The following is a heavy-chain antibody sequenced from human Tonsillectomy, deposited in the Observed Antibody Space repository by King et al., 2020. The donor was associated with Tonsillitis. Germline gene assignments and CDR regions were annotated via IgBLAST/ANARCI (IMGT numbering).Heavy chain of an antibody. V-gene: IGHV4-59*01. D-gene: IGHD2-8*02. CDR1: GGSISSYY. CDR3: ARDLRAPSLVGYYYYGMDV. Sequence: QLQESGPGLVKPSETLSLTCTVSGGSISSYYWSWIRQPPGKGLEWIGYIYYSGSTNYNPSLKRRVTISVDTSKNQFSLKLSSVTAADTAVYYCARDLRAPSLVGYYYYGMDVWGQGTTVTVSS. CDR2: IYYSGST. J-gene: IGHJ6*02.